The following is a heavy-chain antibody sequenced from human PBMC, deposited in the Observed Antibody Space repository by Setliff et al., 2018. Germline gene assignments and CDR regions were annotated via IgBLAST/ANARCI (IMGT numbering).Heavy chain of an antibody. D-gene: IGHD2-2*03. V-gene: IGHV3-48*01. CDR1: GFTFKSYT. CDR3: ARDGYPGTS. CDR2: ISSSSSTI. J-gene: IGHJ5*02. Sequence: PGGSLRLSCAASGFTFKSYTINWVRQAPGKGLEWVSDISSSSSTIYYADSVKGRFTISRDNAQNSLYLQMNSLRAEDTAVYYCARDGYPGTSWGQGTLVTVSS.